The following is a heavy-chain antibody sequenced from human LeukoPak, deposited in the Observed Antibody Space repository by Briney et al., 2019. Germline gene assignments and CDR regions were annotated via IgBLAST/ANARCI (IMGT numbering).Heavy chain of an antibody. V-gene: IGHV1-18*01. CDR1: GYTFTSYG. J-gene: IGHJ4*02. D-gene: IGHD3-9*01. Sequence: ASVKVSCKASGYTFTSYGISWVRQAPGQGLEWMGWISAYNGNTNYAQKLQGRVTMTTDTSTSTAYMELRSLRSDDTAEYYCATGVWYYDILTGYYQNLHFDYWGQGTLVTVSS. CDR3: ATGVWYYDILTGYYQNLHFDY. CDR2: ISAYNGNT.